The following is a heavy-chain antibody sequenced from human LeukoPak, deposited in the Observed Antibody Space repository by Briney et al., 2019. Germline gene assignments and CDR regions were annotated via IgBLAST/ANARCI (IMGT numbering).Heavy chain of an antibody. CDR1: GFTFSSYG. Sequence: GGSLRLSCAASGFTFSSYGMHWVRQAPGKGLEWVAVIWYDGSNKYYADSVKGRFTISRDNSKNTLYLQMNSLRAEDTAVYYCARDSPTNWNDLDYYYYYGMDVWGQGTTVTVSS. D-gene: IGHD1-1*01. CDR2: IWYDGSNK. CDR3: ARDSPTNWNDLDYYYYYGMDV. V-gene: IGHV3-33*01. J-gene: IGHJ6*02.